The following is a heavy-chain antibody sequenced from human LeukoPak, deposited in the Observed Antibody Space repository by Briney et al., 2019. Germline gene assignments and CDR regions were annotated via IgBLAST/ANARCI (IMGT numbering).Heavy chain of an antibody. V-gene: IGHV1-2*02. D-gene: IGHD3-10*01. J-gene: IGHJ5*02. Sequence: ASVKVSCKASGYTFTGYYMHWVRQAPGQGLEWMGCINPNSGGTNYAQKFQGRVTMTRDTSISTAYMELSRLRSDDTAVYYCARANMVRGVGLFFDRNWFDPWGQGTLVTVSS. CDR3: ARANMVRGVGLFFDRNWFDP. CDR2: INPNSGGT. CDR1: GYTFTGYY.